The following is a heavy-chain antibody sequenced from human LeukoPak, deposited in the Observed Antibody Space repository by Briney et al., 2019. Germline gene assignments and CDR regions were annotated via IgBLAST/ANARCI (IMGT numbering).Heavy chain of an antibody. D-gene: IGHD3-3*01. J-gene: IGHJ5*02. Sequence: SGPTLVKPTQTLTLTCTFSGFSLSTRGVGVGWIRQPPGKALEWLSLIYWDDDKRYSPSLKSWLTITKDTSKNQVVLTMTNIDPVDTATYYCAPSLDFWSGYGFDPWGQGTLVTVSS. CDR1: GFSLSTRGVG. CDR2: IYWDDDK. V-gene: IGHV2-5*02. CDR3: APSLDFWSGYGFDP.